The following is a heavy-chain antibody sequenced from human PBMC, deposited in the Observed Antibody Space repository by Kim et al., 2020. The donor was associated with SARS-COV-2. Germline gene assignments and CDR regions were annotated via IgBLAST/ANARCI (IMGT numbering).Heavy chain of an antibody. V-gene: IGHV1-2*02. CDR2: INPNSGGT. Sequence: ASVKVSCKASGYTFTGHYIHWVRQAPGQGPEWMGWINPNSGGTNYAQKFQGRVTVTRDTSISTAYMELSSLRSDDTAMYYCARVNYCTIGVCYNYDYWGQGTLVTVSS. CDR1: GYTFTGHY. J-gene: IGHJ4*02. CDR3: ARVNYCTIGVCYNYDY. D-gene: IGHD2-8*01.